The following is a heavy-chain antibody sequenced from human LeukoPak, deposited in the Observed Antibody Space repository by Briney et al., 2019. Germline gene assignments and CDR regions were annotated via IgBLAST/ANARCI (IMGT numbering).Heavy chain of an antibody. CDR2: IYYSGST. Sequence: SETLSLTCTVSGGSISSGDYYWSWIRQPPGKGLEWIGYIYYSGSTYYNPSLKSRVTISVDTSKNQFSLKLSSVTAADAAVYCCARVTSSSWDPFFDYWGQGTLVTVSS. CDR1: GGSISSGDYY. V-gene: IGHV4-30-4*08. CDR3: ARVTSSSWDPFFDY. J-gene: IGHJ4*02. D-gene: IGHD6-13*01.